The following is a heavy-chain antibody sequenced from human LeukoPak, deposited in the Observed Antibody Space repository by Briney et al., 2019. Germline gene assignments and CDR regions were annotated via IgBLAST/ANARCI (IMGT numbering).Heavy chain of an antibody. CDR3: AKDKGAQMGIAAAPQWYGMDV. J-gene: IGHJ6*02. CDR1: GLTFDEYA. D-gene: IGHD6-13*01. CDR2: ISWNSGNI. Sequence: PGGSLRLSCAASGLTFDEYAMQWVRQAPGKGLEWVSGISWNSGNIGYADSVKGRFTISRDNAKNSLHLQMNSLRAEDTALYYCAKDKGAQMGIAAAPQWYGMDVWGQGTTVSVSS. V-gene: IGHV3-9*01.